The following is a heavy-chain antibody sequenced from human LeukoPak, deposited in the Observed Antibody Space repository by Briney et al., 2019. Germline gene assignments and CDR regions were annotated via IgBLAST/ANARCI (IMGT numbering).Heavy chain of an antibody. V-gene: IGHV1-2*02. J-gene: IGHJ4*02. Sequence: ASVKVSCKASGYTFTGYYMHWVRQAPGQGLEWMGWINPNSGGTNYAQKFQGRVTMTRDTSISTAYMELSRLRSDDTAVYYCARDISSGWSFHYWGQGTLVTVSS. CDR1: GYTFTGYY. CDR3: ARDISSGWSFHY. CDR2: INPNSGGT. D-gene: IGHD6-19*01.